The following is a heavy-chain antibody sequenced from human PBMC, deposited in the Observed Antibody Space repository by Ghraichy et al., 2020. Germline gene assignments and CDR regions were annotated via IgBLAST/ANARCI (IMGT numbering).Heavy chain of an antibody. D-gene: IGHD2/OR15-2a*01. CDR2: IYADGTT. CDR3: ARRNIHFDY. V-gene: IGHV3-53*01. J-gene: IGHJ4*02. Sequence: GGSLRLSCAASGFTFSTNYMNWVRQAPGKGLEWVSVIYADGTTNYADSVKGRFTISRDNSKNMVYLQMNNLRADDTALYYCARRNIHFDYWGQGTLVTVSS. CDR1: GFTFSTNY.